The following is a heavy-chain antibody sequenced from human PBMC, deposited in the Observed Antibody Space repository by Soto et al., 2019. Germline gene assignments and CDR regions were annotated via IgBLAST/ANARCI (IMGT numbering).Heavy chain of an antibody. D-gene: IGHD3-22*01. CDR1: GGSISSGDYY. CDR2: IYYSGST. J-gene: IGHJ4*02. Sequence: SETLSLTCTVSGGSISSGDYYWSWIRQPPGKGLEWIGYIYYSGSTYYNPSLKSRVTISVDTSKNQFSLKLSSVTAADTAVYYCARVRYYYDSSGYGSDYWGQGTLVTSPQ. CDR3: ARVRYYYDSSGYGSDY. V-gene: IGHV4-30-4*01.